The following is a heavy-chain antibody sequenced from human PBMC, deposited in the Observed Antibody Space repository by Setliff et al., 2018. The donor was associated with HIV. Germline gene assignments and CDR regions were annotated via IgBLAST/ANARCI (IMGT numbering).Heavy chain of an antibody. Sequence: ASVKVSCKSSGYTFTDFYIHWVRQAPGQGLEWMGWINPHSGGTYYAQKFQGRVTMTRNTSINTAYMELSRLTSDDTAVYFSARAIREGDVFDIWGQGAVVTVSS. V-gene: IGHV1-2*02. CDR1: GYTFTDFY. CDR2: INPHSGGT. D-gene: IGHD3-10*01. J-gene: IGHJ3*02. CDR3: ARAIREGDVFDI.